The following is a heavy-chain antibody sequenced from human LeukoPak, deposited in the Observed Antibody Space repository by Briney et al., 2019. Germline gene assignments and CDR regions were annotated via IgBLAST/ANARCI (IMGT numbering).Heavy chain of an antibody. D-gene: IGHD4/OR15-4a*01. V-gene: IGHV3-7*01. CDR2: IKQDGNEN. J-gene: IGHJ4*02. CDR1: GFTFSSYW. Sequence: GGSLRLSCAASGFTFSSYWMSWVRQAPGKGLEWVANIKQDGNENYYADSVKGRFTISRDNGKNSLDLQMNSLRADDTAVYYCARDTLGEGEDANYAVYYFDYWGQGTVVTVSS. CDR3: ARDTLGEGEDANYAVYYFDY.